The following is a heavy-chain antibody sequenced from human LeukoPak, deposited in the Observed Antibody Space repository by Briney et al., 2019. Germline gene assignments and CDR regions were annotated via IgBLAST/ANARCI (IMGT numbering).Heavy chain of an antibody. CDR2: IYYSGST. Sequence: SETLSLTCTVSGGSISSSSYYWGWIRQPPGKGLEWIGSIYYSGSTYYNPSLKSRATISVDTSKNQFSLKLSSVTAADTAVYYCARGYTLIKYYYGSGRCLDYWGQGTLVTVSS. CDR3: ARGYTLIKYYYGSGRCLDY. J-gene: IGHJ4*02. V-gene: IGHV4-39*07. CDR1: GGSISSSSYY. D-gene: IGHD3-10*01.